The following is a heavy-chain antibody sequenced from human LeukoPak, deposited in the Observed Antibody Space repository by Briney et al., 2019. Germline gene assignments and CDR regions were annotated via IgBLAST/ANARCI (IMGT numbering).Heavy chain of an antibody. J-gene: IGHJ4*02. CDR1: GYSISSGYY. Sequence: SETLSLTWTVAGYSISSGYYWGWIRQPPGKGLEWIGSLYHSASTYYNPSLKGLVTISVDTSKNQFSLKLSSVTAADTAVYYCARGGSFGSYAADYWGQGTLVTVSS. CDR3: ARGGSFGSYAADY. D-gene: IGHD2-2*01. V-gene: IGHV4-38-2*02. CDR2: LYHSAST.